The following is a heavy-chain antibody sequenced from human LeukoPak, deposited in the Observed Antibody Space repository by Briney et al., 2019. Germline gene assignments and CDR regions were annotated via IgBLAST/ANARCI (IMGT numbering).Heavy chain of an antibody. D-gene: IGHD3-22*01. Sequence: GGTLRLSCAASGFTFSSYGMSWVRQAPGKGLEWVSYITRNSNVIYYADSVKGRFTISRDNAKNSLYLQMNNLRAEDTAVYYCAKTLLDSSGYYYAGSDYWGQGILGTVST. CDR2: ITRNSNVI. V-gene: IGHV3-48*01. CDR1: GFTFSSYG. J-gene: IGHJ4*02. CDR3: AKTLLDSSGYYYAGSDY.